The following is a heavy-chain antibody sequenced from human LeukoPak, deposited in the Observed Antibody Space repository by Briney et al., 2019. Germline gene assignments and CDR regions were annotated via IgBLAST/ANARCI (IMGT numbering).Heavy chain of an antibody. V-gene: IGHV1-69*13. D-gene: IGHD4-17*01. CDR2: IIPIFGTA. CDR1: GGTFSSYA. J-gene: IGHJ3*02. CDR3: ATDPDYGDYGAFDI. Sequence: ASVKVSCKASGGTFSSYAISWVRQAPGQGLEWMGGIIPIFGTANYAQKFQGRVTITADESTSTAYMELSSLRSEDTDVYYCATDPDYGDYGAFDIWGQGTMVTVSS.